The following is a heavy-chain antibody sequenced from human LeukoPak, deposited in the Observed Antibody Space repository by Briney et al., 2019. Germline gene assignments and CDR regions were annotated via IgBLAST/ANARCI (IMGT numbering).Heavy chain of an antibody. V-gene: IGHV4-4*07. CDR3: ARDASYYYGSGSPRHFDY. CDR2: IYTSGST. D-gene: IGHD3-10*01. Sequence: PSETLSLTCTVSGGSISSYYWSWIRQPAGKGLEWIGRIYTSGSTYYNPSLKSRVTMSVDTSKNQFSLKLSSVTAADTAVYYCARDASYYYGSGSPRHFDYWGQGTLVTVSS. CDR1: GGSISSYY. J-gene: IGHJ4*02.